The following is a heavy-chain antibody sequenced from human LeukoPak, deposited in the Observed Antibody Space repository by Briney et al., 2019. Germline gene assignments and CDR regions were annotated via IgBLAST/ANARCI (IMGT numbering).Heavy chain of an antibody. J-gene: IGHJ2*01. D-gene: IGHD3-9*01. CDR2: IYYSGST. CDR3: ARDTVGYDILTGYQMTWYFDL. Sequence: PSETLSLTCTVSGGSISSYYWGWIRQPPGKGLEWIGYIYYSGSTNYNPSLKSRVTISVDTSKNQFSLKLSSVTAADTAVYYCARDTVGYDILTGYQMTWYFDLWGRGTLVTVSS. CDR1: GGSISSYY. V-gene: IGHV4-59*01.